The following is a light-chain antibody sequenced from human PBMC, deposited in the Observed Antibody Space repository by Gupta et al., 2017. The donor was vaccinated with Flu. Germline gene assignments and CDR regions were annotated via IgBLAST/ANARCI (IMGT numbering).Light chain of an antibody. CDR2: EVS. Sequence: QSALTQPASVSGSPGQSITISCTGTSSDVGGYNYVSWYQQHPGKAPKLMIYEVSNRPSGVSNRFSGSKSGNTAPLTISGLQAEDEADYYCSSYTSSSTLEGVFGGGTKLTVL. V-gene: IGLV2-14*01. CDR1: SSDVGGYNY. J-gene: IGLJ2*01. CDR3: SSYTSSSTLEGV.